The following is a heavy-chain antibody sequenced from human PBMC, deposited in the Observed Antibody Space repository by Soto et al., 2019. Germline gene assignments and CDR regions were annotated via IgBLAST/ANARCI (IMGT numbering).Heavy chain of an antibody. J-gene: IGHJ4*02. D-gene: IGHD2-15*01. V-gene: IGHV1-3*01. CDR2: INAGNGNT. CDR3: ARQAYCSGGSCYSKAAFDY. CDR1: GYTFTSYA. Sequence: ASVKVSCKASGYTFTSYAMHWVRQAPGQRLEWMGWINAGNGNTKYSQKFQGRVTMTRDTSTSTVYMELSSLRSEDTAVYYCARQAYCSGGSCYSKAAFDYWGQGTLVTVSS.